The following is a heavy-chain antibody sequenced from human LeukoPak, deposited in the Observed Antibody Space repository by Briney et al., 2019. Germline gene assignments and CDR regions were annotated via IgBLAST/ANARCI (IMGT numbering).Heavy chain of an antibody. CDR2: IYPSGST. Sequence: SETLSLTCTVSGDSISSYYWSWIRQPAGKGLEWIGLIYPSGSTNYNLSLKSRVTMSVDTSKNQFSLKLSSVTAADTAVYYFARGNYCSSTSCYLYGWFDPWGQGTLVTVSS. V-gene: IGHV4-4*07. CDR3: ARGNYCSSTSCYLYGWFDP. D-gene: IGHD2-2*01. CDR1: GDSISSYY. J-gene: IGHJ5*02.